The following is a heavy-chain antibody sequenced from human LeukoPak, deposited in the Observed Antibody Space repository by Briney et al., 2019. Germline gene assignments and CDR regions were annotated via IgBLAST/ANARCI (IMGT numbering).Heavy chain of an antibody. D-gene: IGHD3-10*01. Sequence: ASVKVSCKASGFTFTSSAVQWVRQARGQRLEWIGWIVVGSGNTNYPQKFQERVTITRDMSTTTAYMELSSLRSEDTAMYYCAADRDYYGSGGDAFDLWGQGTMVTVSS. CDR2: IVVGSGNT. J-gene: IGHJ3*01. CDR3: AADRDYYGSGGDAFDL. CDR1: GFTFTSSA. V-gene: IGHV1-58*01.